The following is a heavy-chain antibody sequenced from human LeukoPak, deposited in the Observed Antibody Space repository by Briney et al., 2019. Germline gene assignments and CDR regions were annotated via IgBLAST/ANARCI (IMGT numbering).Heavy chain of an antibody. D-gene: IGHD2-8*01. CDR3: ARPMAGSGGYYYYDMDV. V-gene: IGHV5-51*01. CDR1: GYSFTSYW. CDR2: IYPGDSYT. Sequence: GESLKISCKGSGYSFTSYWIGWVRQMPGKGLEWMGIIYPGDSYTNYSPSFQGHVTISADKSISTAYLQWSSLKASDTATYYCARPMAGSGGYYYYDMDVWGQGTTVTVSS. J-gene: IGHJ6*02.